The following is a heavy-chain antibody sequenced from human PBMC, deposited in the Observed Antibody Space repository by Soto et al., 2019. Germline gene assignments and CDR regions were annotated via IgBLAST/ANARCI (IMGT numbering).Heavy chain of an antibody. Sequence: PSETLSLTCAVYGGSFSGYYWSWIRQPPGKGLEWIGEINHSGSTNYNPSLKSRVTISVDTSKNQFSLKLSSVTAADTAVYYCAKDRVFDYDILNWGQGTLVTVSS. D-gene: IGHD3-9*01. CDR3: AKDRVFDYDILN. CDR2: INHSGST. V-gene: IGHV4-34*01. CDR1: GGSFSGYY. J-gene: IGHJ4*02.